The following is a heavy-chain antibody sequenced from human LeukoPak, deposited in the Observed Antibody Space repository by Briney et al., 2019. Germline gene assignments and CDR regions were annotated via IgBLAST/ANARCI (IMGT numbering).Heavy chain of an antibody. CDR3: GGSSSDYYYYGMDV. D-gene: IGHD6-6*01. CDR1: GFTVSSNY. CDR2: IYSVGST. J-gene: IGHJ6*02. V-gene: IGHV3-53*01. Sequence: GGSLRLSCAASGFTVSSNYMSWVRQAPGKGLEWVSAIYSVGSTYYADSVKGRFTISRDNSKNTLYLRMNSLRAEDTAVYYCGGSSSDYYYYGMDVWGQGTTVTVSS.